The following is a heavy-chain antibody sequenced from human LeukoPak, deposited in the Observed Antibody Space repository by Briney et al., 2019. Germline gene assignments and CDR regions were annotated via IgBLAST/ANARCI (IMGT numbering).Heavy chain of an antibody. CDR1: GDSVSSANAA. V-gene: IGHV6-1*01. CDR2: TYYRTKWYD. J-gene: IGHJ6*03. D-gene: IGHD1-1*01. Sequence: SQTLSLTCAISGDSVSSANAAWNWIRQSPSRGLEWLGRTYYRTKWYDEYALSVESRISINPDTSKNHFSLHLNSVTPEDTAVYYCARVTTYSYYFYMDVWGKGTTVTVSS. CDR3: ARVTTYSYYFYMDV.